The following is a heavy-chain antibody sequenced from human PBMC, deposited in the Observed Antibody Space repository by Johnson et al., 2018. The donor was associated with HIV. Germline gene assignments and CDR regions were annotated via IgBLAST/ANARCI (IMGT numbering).Heavy chain of an antibody. CDR2: IKQDGSEK. CDR1: GFTFSSYW. V-gene: IGHV3-7*01. J-gene: IGHJ3*02. CDR3: ARDRGIGAAGDAFDI. D-gene: IGHD6-13*01. Sequence: VQLVESGGGLVQPGGSLRLSCAASGFTFSSYWMSWVRQSPGKGLEWVANIKQDGSEKYYVDSVKGRFTISRDNSKNTLYLQMNSLRDEDTAVYYCARDRGIGAAGDAFDIWGQGTMVTVSA.